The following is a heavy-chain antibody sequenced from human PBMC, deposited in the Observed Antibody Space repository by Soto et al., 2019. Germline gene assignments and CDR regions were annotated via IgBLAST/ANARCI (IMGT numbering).Heavy chain of an antibody. Sequence: QVQLQESGPGLVKPSGTLSLTCAVSGGSISSGYWWSWVRQPPGKGLEWIGEIYHSGSTNYNPSRKSQLTISVAKSKNQFSLKLSSVTAADPAVYYCARLLVLEQQLPPPHGYFDLWGRGTLVTVSS. CDR1: GGSISSGYW. V-gene: IGHV4-4*02. D-gene: IGHD6-13*01. CDR2: IYHSGST. CDR3: ARLLVLEQQLPPPHGYFDL. J-gene: IGHJ2*01.